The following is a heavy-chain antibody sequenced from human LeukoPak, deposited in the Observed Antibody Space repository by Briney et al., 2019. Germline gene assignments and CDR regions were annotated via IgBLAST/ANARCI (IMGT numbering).Heavy chain of an antibody. D-gene: IGHD3-10*01. Sequence: GASVKVSCKASGYTFTCYYMHWVRQAPGQGLEWKGWINPNSGGTNYAQKFQGRVTMTRDTSISTAYMELSRLRSDDTAVYYCARDHSWVRAQDPWGQGTLVTVSS. CDR2: INPNSGGT. CDR3: ARDHSWVRAQDP. V-gene: IGHV1-2*02. J-gene: IGHJ5*02. CDR1: GYTFTCYY.